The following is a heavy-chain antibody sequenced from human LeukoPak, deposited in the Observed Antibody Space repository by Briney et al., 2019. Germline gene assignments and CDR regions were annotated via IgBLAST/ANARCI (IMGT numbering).Heavy chain of an antibody. CDR2: IKRDGSEK. CDR1: GFTFSSYW. Sequence: GGSLRLSCAASGFTFSSYWMSWVRQAPGRGLEWVANIKRDGSEKYYVDSVEGRFTISRDNAKNSLYLQMNSLRVEDTAVYYCARVYCSGISCSSYFDYWGQGTLVTVSS. J-gene: IGHJ4*02. V-gene: IGHV3-7*04. D-gene: IGHD2-2*01. CDR3: ARVYCSGISCSSYFDY.